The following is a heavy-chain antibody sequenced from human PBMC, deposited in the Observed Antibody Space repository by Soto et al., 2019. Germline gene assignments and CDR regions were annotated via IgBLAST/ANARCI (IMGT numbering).Heavy chain of an antibody. J-gene: IGHJ4*02. CDR3: ATTRYSGSYLNFEY. V-gene: IGHV5-10-1*01. Sequence: GESLKISCKGSGYSFTSYWISWVRQMPGKGLEWMGRIDPSDSYINYSPSFQGHVTISADKSISTAYLQWSSLKASDTAMYYCATTRYSGSYLNFEYWGQGALVTVSS. CDR2: IDPSDSYI. CDR1: GYSFTSYW. D-gene: IGHD1-26*01.